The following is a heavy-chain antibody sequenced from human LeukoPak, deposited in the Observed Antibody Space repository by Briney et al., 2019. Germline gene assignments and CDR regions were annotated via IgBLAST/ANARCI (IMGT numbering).Heavy chain of an antibody. CDR3: ARDQWLDY. Sequence: AGGSLRLSCAASGFTFSGYIMNWVRQAPGKGLEWVSFIGSSGNTIYYADSVRGRFTVSRDNAENSLYLQINSLRAGDTAVYYCARDQWLDYWGQGTLVTVSS. J-gene: IGHJ4*02. CDR2: IGSSGNTI. V-gene: IGHV3-48*01. CDR1: GFTFSGYI. D-gene: IGHD6-19*01.